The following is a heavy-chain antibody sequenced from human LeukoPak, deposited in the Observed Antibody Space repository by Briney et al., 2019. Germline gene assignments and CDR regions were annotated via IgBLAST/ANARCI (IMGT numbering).Heavy chain of an antibody. J-gene: IGHJ4*02. D-gene: IGHD1-26*01. CDR1: GGSISSYH. CDR3: ARTVSGSYDY. Sequence: SETLSLTCTVSGGSISSYHWRWLRQPPGKGLEWIGYIYYSGSPNYNPSLKSRVTISLDTSKNQFSLKLSSVTAADTAVYYCARTVSGSYDYWGQGTLVTVSS. V-gene: IGHV4-59*01. CDR2: IYYSGSP.